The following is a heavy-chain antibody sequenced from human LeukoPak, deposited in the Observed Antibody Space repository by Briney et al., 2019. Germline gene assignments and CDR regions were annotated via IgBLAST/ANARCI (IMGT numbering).Heavy chain of an antibody. CDR2: ITTSSSTI. D-gene: IGHD2-2*01. Sequence: GGSLRLSCAVSGFTFSTYAMNWVRQAPGKGLEWVSFITTSSSTIYYADSVKGRFTISRDNAKNSLYLQMNSLGDEDTAVYHCVRDRVGGSFDVWGQGTMVTVSS. CDR3: VRDRVGGSFDV. J-gene: IGHJ3*01. CDR1: GFTFSTYA. V-gene: IGHV3-48*02.